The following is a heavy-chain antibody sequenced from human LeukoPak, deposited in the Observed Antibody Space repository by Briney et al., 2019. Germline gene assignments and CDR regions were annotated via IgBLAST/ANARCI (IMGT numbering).Heavy chain of an antibody. CDR2: IYHSGST. CDR3: ASSRGDWYFDL. D-gene: IGHD3-10*01. J-gene: IGHJ2*01. CDR1: GGSISSGGYS. V-gene: IGHV4-30-2*02. Sequence: SQTLSLTCAVSGGSISSGGYSWSWIRQPPGKGLEWIGYIYHSGSTYYNPSLKSRVTISVDTSKNQFSLKLSSVTAADTAVYYCASSRGDWYFDLWGRGTLVTVSS.